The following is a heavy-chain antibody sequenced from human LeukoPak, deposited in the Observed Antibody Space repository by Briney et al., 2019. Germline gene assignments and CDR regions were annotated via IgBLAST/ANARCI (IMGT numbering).Heavy chain of an antibody. Sequence: SVTVSCKASGGTFSNYGISWVRQAPGQGLEWIGAIIPIFDTTNYAKNFQGRVTITADKSTSTAYMELSSLRSEDTAVYYCARARYSTGWYWWFDPWGQGALVTVSS. D-gene: IGHD6-19*01. CDR2: IIPIFDTT. J-gene: IGHJ5*02. CDR1: GGTFSNYG. V-gene: IGHV1-69*06. CDR3: ARARYSTGWYWWFDP.